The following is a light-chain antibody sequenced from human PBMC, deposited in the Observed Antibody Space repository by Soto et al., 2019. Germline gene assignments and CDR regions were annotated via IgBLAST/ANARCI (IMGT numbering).Light chain of an antibody. J-gene: IGKJ5*01. Sequence: AIQMTQSPSSLSASVGDRVTITCRASQGIRDDLGWYQQKPGQAPRLLIYGASTLQTGVPSRFSGSGSGTDFTLTIGSLQPEDFATYYCHQYGISPPVTFGQGTRLEIK. CDR3: HQYGISPPVT. V-gene: IGKV1-6*01. CDR2: GAS. CDR1: QGIRDD.